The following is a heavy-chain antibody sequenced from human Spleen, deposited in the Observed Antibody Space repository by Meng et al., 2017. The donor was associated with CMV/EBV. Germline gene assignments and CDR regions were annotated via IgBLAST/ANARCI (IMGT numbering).Heavy chain of an antibody. CDR1: TFRGHY. D-gene: IGHD5-12*01. V-gene: IGHV4-34*01. Sequence: TFRGHYWRLVRQAPGERLEWIGEINHSGSTNYNASIKRRVNISVNASKTQFSLKLTSVTAADTAVYYCARGSWVYSDDDETTGLDYWGPGTLVTVSS. J-gene: IGHJ4*02. CDR2: INHSGST. CDR3: ARGSWVYSDDDETTGLDY.